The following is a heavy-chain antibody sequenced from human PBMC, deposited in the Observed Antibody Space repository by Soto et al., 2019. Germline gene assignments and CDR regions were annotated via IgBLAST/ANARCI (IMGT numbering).Heavy chain of an antibody. V-gene: IGHV3-73*01. Sequence: PGGSLRLSCGGSGVTFSGSAMHWVRQASGKGLEWVGRIRSKANSYATAYAASVKGRFTISRDDSKNTAYLQMNSLKTEDTAVYYCRPGSSYWGQGTLVTVSS. CDR3: RPGSSY. J-gene: IGHJ4*02. CDR1: GVTFSGSA. CDR2: IRSKANSYAT.